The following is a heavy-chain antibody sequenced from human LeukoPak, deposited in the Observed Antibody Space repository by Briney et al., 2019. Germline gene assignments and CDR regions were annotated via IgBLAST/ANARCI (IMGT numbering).Heavy chain of an antibody. V-gene: IGHV4-39*07. CDR3: ARDKAAGFYWYFDL. CDR1: GDSINNNNYY. Sequence: SETLSLTCTVSGDSINNNNYYWGWIRQPPGEGLEWIGNIYYNGRTYYSPSLKSRGTISVDTSNNQFSLKLSSVTAADTAVYYCARDKAAGFYWYFDLWGRGTLVTVSS. CDR2: IYYNGRT. D-gene: IGHD6-13*01. J-gene: IGHJ2*01.